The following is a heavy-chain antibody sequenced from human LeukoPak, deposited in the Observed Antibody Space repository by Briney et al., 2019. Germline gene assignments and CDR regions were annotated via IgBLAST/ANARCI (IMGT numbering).Heavy chain of an antibody. Sequence: SETLSLTCSVSGGSTSTSRYHWGWIRQPPGKGLEWIGSIYYSGTTYYNPSLKSRVSMSVDTSKNQFSLKLNSVTAADTAVYYCARDTVTTRKLEYYFDYWGQGTLVTVSS. J-gene: IGHJ4*02. CDR2: IYYSGTT. D-gene: IGHD4-17*01. V-gene: IGHV4-39*07. CDR3: ARDTVTTRKLEYYFDY. CDR1: GGSTSTSRYH.